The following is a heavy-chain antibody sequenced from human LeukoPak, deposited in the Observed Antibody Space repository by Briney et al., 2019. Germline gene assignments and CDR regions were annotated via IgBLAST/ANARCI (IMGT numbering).Heavy chain of an antibody. CDR2: INPDGSRT. J-gene: IGHJ4*02. CDR1: GFTFSSYS. CDR3: ARVGQWLPLDY. Sequence: GGSLRLSCAASGFTFSSYSMNWVRQAPGKGLEWVSRINPDGSRTDYADSVRGRFTISRDNAKNSLYLQMNSLRAEDTAVYYCARVGQWLPLDYWGQGTLVTVSS. V-gene: IGHV3-74*01. D-gene: IGHD6-19*01.